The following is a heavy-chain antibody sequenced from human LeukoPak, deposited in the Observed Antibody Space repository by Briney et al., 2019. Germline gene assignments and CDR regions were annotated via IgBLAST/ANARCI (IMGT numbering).Heavy chain of an antibody. Sequence: GASLRLSCAASGFPFSKFWTNCVRQAPGKGLEWVANIRGEGSEKDYVDSVKGRFTISRDNAKNSLYLQMNSLRAEDTAVYYCAKDFGEAAFDIWGQGTMVTVSS. V-gene: IGHV3-7*01. D-gene: IGHD3-10*01. CDR3: AKDFGEAAFDI. J-gene: IGHJ3*02. CDR2: IRGEGSEK. CDR1: GFPFSKFW.